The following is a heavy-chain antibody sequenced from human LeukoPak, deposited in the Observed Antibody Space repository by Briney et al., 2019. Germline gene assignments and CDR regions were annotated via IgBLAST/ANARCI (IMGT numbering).Heavy chain of an antibody. J-gene: IGHJ4*02. Sequence: GGSLRLSCAASGFTFSRYWMHWVRQGPGKGLVWVSRINEDGRTTDYADSVKGRFTISRDNAKNTLYLQMNSLRVEDTAVYYCAKDLRGPQDYWGQGTLLTVSS. CDR1: GFTFSRYW. V-gene: IGHV3-74*01. CDR3: AKDLRGPQDY. CDR2: INEDGRTT. D-gene: IGHD4-17*01.